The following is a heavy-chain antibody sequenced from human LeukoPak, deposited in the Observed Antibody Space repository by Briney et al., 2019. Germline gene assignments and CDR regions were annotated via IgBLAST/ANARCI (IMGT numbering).Heavy chain of an antibody. Sequence: SETLSLTCTVPGGSISSGTYYWGWIRQPPGKGLEWIGSIYYSGSTSYNPSLKSRVTISVDTSKNQFSLKLDSVTAADMAVYYCARNASDSGTSYFDYWGQGTLVTVSS. CDR2: IYYSGST. V-gene: IGHV4-39*01. J-gene: IGHJ4*02. CDR1: GGSISSGTYY. CDR3: ARNASDSGTSYFDY. D-gene: IGHD1-26*01.